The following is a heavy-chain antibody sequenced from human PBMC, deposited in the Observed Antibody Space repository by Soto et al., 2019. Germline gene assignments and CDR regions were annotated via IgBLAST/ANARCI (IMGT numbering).Heavy chain of an antibody. J-gene: IGHJ4*02. Sequence: PGGSLRLSCAASGFTFSSFAMGWVRQAPGKGLEWVSSISGRSEKTYYADSVKGRFTISRDNSKDTLYLQMSSLRPEDTAVYYCTKDSRSAWHPYYFDIWGQGTLVTVSS. D-gene: IGHD6-25*01. CDR3: TKDSRSAWHPYYFDI. V-gene: IGHV3-23*01. CDR1: GFTFSSFA. CDR2: ISGRSEKT.